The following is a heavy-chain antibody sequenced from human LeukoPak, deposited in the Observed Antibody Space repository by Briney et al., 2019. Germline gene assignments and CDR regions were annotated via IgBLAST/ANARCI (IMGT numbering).Heavy chain of an antibody. J-gene: IGHJ4*02. CDR2: TNGDGSDT. CDR3: VRDGEYSHGIDFDY. V-gene: IGHV3-74*01. Sequence: GGSLRLSCAASGFALSNSWMHWVRQAPGKGLVWVSRTNGDGSDTSYADSVKGRFTISRDSATNTLYLQMNSLRAEDTAIYYCVRDGEYSHGIDFDYWGQGTLVTVSS. CDR1: GFALSNSW. D-gene: IGHD5-18*01.